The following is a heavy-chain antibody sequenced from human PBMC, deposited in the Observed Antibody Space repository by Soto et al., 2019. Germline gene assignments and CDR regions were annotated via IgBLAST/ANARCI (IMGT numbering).Heavy chain of an antibody. CDR3: ARDRSGMIPFGGVSNWFDP. CDR1: GGTFSSYA. J-gene: IGHJ5*02. Sequence: ASVKVSGKASGGTFSSYAISWVRQAPGQGLEWMGGIIPIFGTANYAQKFQGRVTITADESTSTAYMELSSLRSEDTAVYYCARDRSGMIPFGGVSNWFDPWGQGTLVTVSS. V-gene: IGHV1-69*13. CDR2: IIPIFGTA. D-gene: IGHD3-16*01.